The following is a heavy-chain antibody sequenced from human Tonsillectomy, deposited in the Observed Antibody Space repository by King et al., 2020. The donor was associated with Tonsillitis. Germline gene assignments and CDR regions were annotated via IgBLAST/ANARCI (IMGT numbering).Heavy chain of an antibody. V-gene: IGHV4-39*01. J-gene: IGHJ6*02. Sequence: LQLQESGPGHVKPSETLSLTCTVSGDSISGSIYYWGWTRQPPGKGLEWIGTVYYSGITNYNPSLKSQVTISVDTSKNLFSLRLNSVTAADTAVYYCARQISGRGLDVWGQGTTVTVSS. D-gene: IGHD2-15*01. CDR2: VYYSGIT. CDR3: ARQISGRGLDV. CDR1: GDSISGSIYY.